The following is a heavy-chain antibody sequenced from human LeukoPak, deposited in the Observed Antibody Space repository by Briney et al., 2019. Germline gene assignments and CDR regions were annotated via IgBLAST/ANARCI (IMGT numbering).Heavy chain of an antibody. D-gene: IGHD6-19*01. CDR1: GFTFSSYS. Sequence: GGSLRLSCAASGFTFSSYSMNWVRQAPGKGLEWVPSISSSSSYIYYADSVKGRFTISRDNAKNSLYLQMNSLRAEDTAVYYCARDQDVAVAGTDFDYWGQGTLVTVSS. CDR2: ISSSSSYI. CDR3: ARDQDVAVAGTDFDY. V-gene: IGHV3-21*01. J-gene: IGHJ4*02.